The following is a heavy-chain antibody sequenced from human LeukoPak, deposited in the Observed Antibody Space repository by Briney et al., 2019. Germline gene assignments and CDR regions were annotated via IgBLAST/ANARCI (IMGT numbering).Heavy chain of an antibody. D-gene: IGHD3-3*01. J-gene: IGHJ3*02. CDR3: ARQEVYDFLNGWTSLDI. CDR2: IYPGDSDT. V-gene: IGHV5-51*01. Sequence: GESLKISCKGSGYSFTTYWIGWVRQMPGKGLEWMGIIYPGDSDTRYSPSFQGQATISADKSISTAYLQWSSLKASDTAMYYCARQEVYDFLNGWTSLDIWGQGTMVTVSS. CDR1: GYSFTTYW.